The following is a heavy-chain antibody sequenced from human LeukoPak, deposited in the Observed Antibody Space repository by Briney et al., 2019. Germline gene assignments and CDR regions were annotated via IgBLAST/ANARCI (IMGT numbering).Heavy chain of an antibody. CDR3: ARVPGPNWFDP. V-gene: IGHV4-38-2*02. CDR1: GYPIRSGYY. Sequence: PSETLSLTCTVSGYPIRSGYYWGWIRQPPGKGLEWIGSIYQSGNTYYNASLKSRVTISVDTSKNQFSLKLRSVTAADTAVYYCARVPGPNWFDPWGQGTLVTVSS. J-gene: IGHJ5*02. CDR2: IYQSGNT.